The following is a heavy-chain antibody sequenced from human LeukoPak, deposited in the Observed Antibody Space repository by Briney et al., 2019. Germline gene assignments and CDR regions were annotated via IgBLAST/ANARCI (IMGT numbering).Heavy chain of an antibody. CDR1: GSNVTYNY. Sequence: GGSLRLSCVASGSNVTYNYMTWVRQAPGKGLEWVSLIDSGGTTYYADSLKGRFTISIHSPNYTLFLQMNNLRPEDTAVYYCARTSYYYDMDVWGPGTTVTVSS. J-gene: IGHJ6*02. CDR3: ARTSYYYDMDV. CDR2: IDSGGTT. V-gene: IGHV3-53*04.